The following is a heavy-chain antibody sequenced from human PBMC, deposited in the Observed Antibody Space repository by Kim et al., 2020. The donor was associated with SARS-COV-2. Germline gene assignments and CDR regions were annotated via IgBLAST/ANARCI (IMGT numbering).Heavy chain of an antibody. D-gene: IGHD6-19*01. CDR2: IYSGGSST. CDR3: AKGDGYSSGWYLSQTFDY. CDR1: GFTFSSYA. Sequence: GGSLRLSCAASGFTFSSYAMSWVRQAPGKGLEWVSVIYSGGSSTYYADSVKGRFTISRDNSKNTLYLQMNSLRAEDTAVYYCAKGDGYSSGWYLSQTFDYWGQGTLVTVSS. V-gene: IGHV3-23*03. J-gene: IGHJ4*02.